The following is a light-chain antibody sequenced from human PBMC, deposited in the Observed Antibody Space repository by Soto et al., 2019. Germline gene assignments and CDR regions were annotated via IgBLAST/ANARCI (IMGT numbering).Light chain of an antibody. CDR3: SSYAGSNNYV. Sequence: QSALTQPPSASGSPGQSVTISCTGTSSDVGVYNYVSWYQQHPGKAPKLMIYEVNKRPSGFPDRFSGSKSGNTASLTVSGLQAEDEADYYCSSSYAGSNNYVFGTGTKLTVL. J-gene: IGLJ1*01. CDR1: SSDVGVYNY. V-gene: IGLV2-8*01. CDR2: EVN.